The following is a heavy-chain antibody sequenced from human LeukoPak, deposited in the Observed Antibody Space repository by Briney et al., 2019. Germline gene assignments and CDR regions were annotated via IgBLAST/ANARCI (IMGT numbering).Heavy chain of an antibody. Sequence: PGGSLRLSCAASGFTFSNAWMSWVRQAQGKGLEWVGRIKSKTDGGTTDYAAPVKGRFTISRDDSKNTLYLQMNSLKTEDTAVYYCTTDYLPWVSSTPPIDYWGQGTLVTVSS. CDR2: IKSKTDGGTT. CDR3: TTDYLPWVSSTPPIDY. J-gene: IGHJ4*02. CDR1: GFTFSNAW. D-gene: IGHD3-16*02. V-gene: IGHV3-15*01.